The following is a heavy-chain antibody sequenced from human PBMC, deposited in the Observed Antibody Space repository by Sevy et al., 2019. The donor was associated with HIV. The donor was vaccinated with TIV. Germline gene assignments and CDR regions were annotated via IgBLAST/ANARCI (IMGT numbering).Heavy chain of an antibody. Sequence: ASVKVSCKASGYTFSGYYMHWVRQAPGQRLEWMGWITPNSGGTNYAQKFQGRVTMTRDTSISTDYMELSRLRSDDTAVYYCARVESGSTLDYWGQGTLVTVSS. CDR3: ARVESGSTLDY. V-gene: IGHV1-2*02. D-gene: IGHD1-26*01. J-gene: IGHJ4*02. CDR1: GYTFSGYY. CDR2: ITPNSGGT.